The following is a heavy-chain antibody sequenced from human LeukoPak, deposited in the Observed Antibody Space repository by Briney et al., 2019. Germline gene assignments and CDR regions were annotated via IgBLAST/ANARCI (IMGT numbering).Heavy chain of an antibody. CDR1: GYTLTELS. Sequence: GASVKVSCKVSGYTLTELSMHWVRQAPGKGLEWMGGFDPEDGETIYAQKFQGRVTMTEDTSTDTAYMELSSLRSEDTAVDYCATVAMMDFWSGPNDYWGQGTLVTVSS. CDR3: ATVAMMDFWSGPNDY. CDR2: FDPEDGET. D-gene: IGHD3-3*01. J-gene: IGHJ4*02. V-gene: IGHV1-24*01.